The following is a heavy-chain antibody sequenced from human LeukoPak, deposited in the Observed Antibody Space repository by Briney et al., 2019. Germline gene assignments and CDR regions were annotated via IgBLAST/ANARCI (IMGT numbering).Heavy chain of an antibody. V-gene: IGHV3-21*01. Sequence: GGSLRLSCAASGFTFSSYSMNWVRQAPGKGLEWVSSISSSSSYIYYADPVKGRFTISRDNAKNSLYLQMNSLRAEDTAVYYCARSGLDAFDIWGQGTMVTVSS. CDR2: ISSSSSYI. CDR3: ARSGLDAFDI. J-gene: IGHJ3*02. D-gene: IGHD3/OR15-3a*01. CDR1: GFTFSSYS.